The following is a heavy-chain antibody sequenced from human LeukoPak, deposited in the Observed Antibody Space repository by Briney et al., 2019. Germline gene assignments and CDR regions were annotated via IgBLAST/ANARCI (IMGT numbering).Heavy chain of an antibody. V-gene: IGHV4-59*01. J-gene: IGHJ4*02. CDR2: IYNTGST. D-gene: IGHD3-10*01. CDR1: GGSMDSFY. CDR3: ARVLDYFGSGSYYVYYFDY. Sequence: SETLSLTSTVSGGSMDSFYWSWLRQPPGKGLEWIGYIYNTGSTKYNPSLNSRVTISTDTSKSQFSLKLSSVTAADTAVYYCARVLDYFGSGSYYVYYFDYWGQGTLVTVSS.